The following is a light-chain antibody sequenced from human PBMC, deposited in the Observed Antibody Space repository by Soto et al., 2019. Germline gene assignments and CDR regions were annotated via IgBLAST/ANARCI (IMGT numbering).Light chain of an antibody. CDR3: CSYAGTYTYV. V-gene: IGLV2-11*01. Sequence: QSALTQPRSVSGSPGQSVTIACTGTSSDAGGYNDVSWYQQHPGKAPKLMIYDVSKRPSGVPDRFSGSKSGNTASLTISGRQAEDEADYSCCSYAGTYTYVFGTGTKVHVL. CDR2: DVS. CDR1: SSDAGGYND. J-gene: IGLJ1*01.